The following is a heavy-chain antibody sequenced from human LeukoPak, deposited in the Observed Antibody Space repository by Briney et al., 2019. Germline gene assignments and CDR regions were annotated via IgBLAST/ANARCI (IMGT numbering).Heavy chain of an antibody. D-gene: IGHD3-3*01. CDR3: ARHGGISIFGEAQPGGAFDI. CDR2: ITPIFGTA. Sequence: ASVKVSCKASGGTFSSYAISWVRQAPGQGLEWMGGITPIFGTANYAQKFQGRVMITTESTSTAYMELTSLRSEDTAVYYCARHGGISIFGEAQPGGAFDIWGQGTMVTVSS. CDR1: GGTFSSYA. V-gene: IGHV1-69*05. J-gene: IGHJ3*02.